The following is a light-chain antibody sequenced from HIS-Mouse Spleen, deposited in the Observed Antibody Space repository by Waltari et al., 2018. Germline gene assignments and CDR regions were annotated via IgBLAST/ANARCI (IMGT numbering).Light chain of an antibody. CDR2: EVS. CDR1: SRDVGGYNY. V-gene: IGLV2-14*01. Sequence: QSALTQPASVSGSPGQPLTTSCTGTSRDVGGYNYVSWYQQHPGKAPKLMSYEVSNRPSGVSNRFSGSKSGNTASLTISGLQAEDEADYYCSSYTSSSTLEGVFGGGTKLTVL. CDR3: SSYTSSSTLEGV. J-gene: IGLJ3*02.